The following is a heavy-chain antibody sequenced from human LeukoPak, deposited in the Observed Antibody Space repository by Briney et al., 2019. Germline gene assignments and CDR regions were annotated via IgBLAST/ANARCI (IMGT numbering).Heavy chain of an antibody. V-gene: IGHV1-18*01. CDR2: ISAYNGNT. J-gene: IGHJ6*02. CDR1: GYTFTSYG. D-gene: IGHD2-15*01. CDR3: ARVFRCTYCSGGSLMDV. Sequence: ASVKVSCKASGYTFTSYGISWVRQAPGQGLEWMGWISAYNGNTNYAQKLQGRVTMTTDTSTSTAYMELRSLRSDDTAVYYCARVFRCTYCSGGSLMDVWGQGTTATVSS.